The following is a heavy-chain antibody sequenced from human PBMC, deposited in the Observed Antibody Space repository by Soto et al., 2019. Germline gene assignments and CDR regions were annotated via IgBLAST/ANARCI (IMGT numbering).Heavy chain of an antibody. CDR1: GGSITSGGFY. J-gene: IGHJ5*02. D-gene: IGHD6-13*01. CDR2: IFHSGST. CDR3: VRGGIAGNWFDP. Sequence: SETLSLTCSVSGGSITSGGFYWSWIRQHPEKGLEWIAYIFHSGSTDFKPSLKGRINKSADTSKNQFSLKLTSVTAADTAVYYCVRGGIAGNWFDPWGQGTLVTVSS. V-gene: IGHV4-31*03.